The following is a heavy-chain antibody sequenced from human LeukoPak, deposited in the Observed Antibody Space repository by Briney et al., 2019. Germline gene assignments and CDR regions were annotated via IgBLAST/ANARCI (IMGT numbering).Heavy chain of an antibody. D-gene: IGHD2-2*01. CDR1: GGSFSGYY. CDR2: INHSGST. V-gene: IGHV4-34*01. J-gene: IGHJ5*02. CDR3: ARRSRTRWFDP. Sequence: SGTLSLTCAVYGGSFSGYYWSWIRQPPGKGLEWIGEINHSGSTNYNPSLKSRVTISVDTTKNQFSLKLSSVTAADTAVYYCARRSRTRWFDPWGQGTLVTVSS.